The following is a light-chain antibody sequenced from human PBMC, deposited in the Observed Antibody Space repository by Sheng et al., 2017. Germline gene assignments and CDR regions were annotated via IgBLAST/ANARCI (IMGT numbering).Light chain of an antibody. Sequence: DIQMTQSPSALSASVGDSVTITCRASQTVNNRLAWYQQKPGKAPTLLIYGASRLATGVPSRFSGSGSGTDFSLTIISLQADDFATYFCQHYYRSPAFGPGTQGGIQT. CDR1: QTVNNR. CDR2: GAS. CDR3: QHYYRSPA. V-gene: IGKV1-5*01. J-gene: IGKJ1*01.